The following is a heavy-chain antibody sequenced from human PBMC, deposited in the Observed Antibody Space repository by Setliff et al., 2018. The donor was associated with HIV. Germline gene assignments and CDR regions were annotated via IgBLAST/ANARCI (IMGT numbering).Heavy chain of an antibody. J-gene: IGHJ6*04. V-gene: IGHV4-34*01. Sequence: ASETLSLTCAVYGGSFSGYYWSWIRQSPGKGLEWIGELNHSGDINQNPSLKSGFTLSVDTSKNQFSLRLTSVTAADTAVYYCARGRDVIRDTYYSYFYMDVRSRGTAVTVSS. D-gene: IGHD3-22*01. CDR3: ARGRDVIRDTYYSYFYMDV. CDR1: GGSFSGYY. CDR2: LNHSGDI.